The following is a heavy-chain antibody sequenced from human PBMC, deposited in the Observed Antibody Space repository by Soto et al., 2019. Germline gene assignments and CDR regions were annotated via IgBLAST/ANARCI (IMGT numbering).Heavy chain of an antibody. D-gene: IGHD2-2*01. CDR2: FDPEDGET. J-gene: IGHJ4*02. V-gene: IGHV1-24*01. CDR1: GYTLTELS. CDR3: ATYPPALVVPAANNHYYFDY. Sequence: ASVKVSCKVSGYTLTELSMHWVRQAPGKGLEWMGGFDPEDGETIYAQKFQGRVTMTEDTSTDTAYMELSSLRSEDTAVYYCATYPPALVVPAANNHYYFDYWGQGTLVTVSS.